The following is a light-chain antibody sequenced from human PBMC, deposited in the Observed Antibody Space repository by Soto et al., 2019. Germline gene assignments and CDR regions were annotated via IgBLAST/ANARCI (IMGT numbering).Light chain of an antibody. V-gene: IGKV3-15*01. CDR3: QHYNNWPWT. J-gene: IGKJ1*01. Sequence: EVVMSQSSSTLSVYPWERVILSCRASQSSNSDLAWYQQKPGQAPRFLIYGASTRDTGIPARFSGSGSGTQFNLTISSLQSEDSALYYCQHYNNWPWTFGQRTKV. CDR1: QSSNSD. CDR2: GAS.